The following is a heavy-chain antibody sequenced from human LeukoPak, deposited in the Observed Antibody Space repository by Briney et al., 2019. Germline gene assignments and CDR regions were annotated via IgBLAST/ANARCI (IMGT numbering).Heavy chain of an antibody. J-gene: IGHJ6*03. CDR2: VFDSGST. D-gene: IGHD1-1*01. Sequence: SETLSRTCSVSGASFSTNYWSWIRQPPGRGLEWIGYVFDSGSTNYNPSLKSRVTISVDTSTKQFSLRLSSVTAADTAVYYCARLYQQSKWKYYYYYMDVWGKGTAVTVSS. CDR3: ARLYQQSKWKYYYYYMDV. V-gene: IGHV4-59*01. CDR1: GASFSTNY.